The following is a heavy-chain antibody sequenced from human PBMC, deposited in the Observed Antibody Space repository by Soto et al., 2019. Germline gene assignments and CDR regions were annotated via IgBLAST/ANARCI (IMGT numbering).Heavy chain of an antibody. Sequence: VQLVESGGGLVQPGRSLRLSCAASGFTFDDYAMHWVRQAPGKGLEWVSGISWNSGSIGYADSVKGRFTISRDNAKNSLYLQMNSLRAEDTALYYCAKDGHCSSTSCPEYYFDYWGQGTLVTVSS. J-gene: IGHJ4*02. CDR3: AKDGHCSSTSCPEYYFDY. CDR2: ISWNSGSI. CDR1: GFTFDDYA. D-gene: IGHD2-2*01. V-gene: IGHV3-9*01.